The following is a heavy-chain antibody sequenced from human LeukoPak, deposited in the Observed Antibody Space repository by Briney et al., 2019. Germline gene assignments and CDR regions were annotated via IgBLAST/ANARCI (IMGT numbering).Heavy chain of an antibody. J-gene: IGHJ5*02. CDR3: AKDAQRGFDYSNSLEH. CDR2: IIYSGGAT. V-gene: IGHV3-23*01. D-gene: IGHD4-11*01. Sequence: GGSLRLSCAASGFTFSRSAMTWVRQGPGTGLEFVASIIYSGGATYYADSVKGRFTISRDNSKNTLYLQMNSLRAEDTALYYCAKDAQRGFDYSNSLEHWGQGSLVIVSS. CDR1: GFTFSRSA.